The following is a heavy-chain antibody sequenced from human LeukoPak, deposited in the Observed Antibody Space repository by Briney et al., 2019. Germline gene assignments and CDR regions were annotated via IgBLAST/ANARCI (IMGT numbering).Heavy chain of an antibody. V-gene: IGHV3-72*01. D-gene: IGHD2-15*01. Sequence: GGSLRLSCAVSGLTFSDHLMDWVRQVPGKGLQWVGRSPDKLYNYTNEYAAAVKGRFTNPRADSENSLYLQMNSLKTEDTAVYYCVRAGGTRGYDIWGQGKMVTASS. CDR1: GLTFSDHL. CDR3: VRAGGTRGYDI. CDR2: SPDKLYNYTN. J-gene: IGHJ3*02.